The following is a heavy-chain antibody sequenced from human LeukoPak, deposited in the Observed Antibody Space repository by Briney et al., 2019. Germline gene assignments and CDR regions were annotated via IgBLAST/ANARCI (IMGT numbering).Heavy chain of an antibody. CDR1: GFTFSSYS. CDR2: IKGRAFGGTT. CDR3: TRRNRGGIRGVMFDP. Sequence: GGSLRLSCAASGFTFSSYSMNWVRQTPGKGLEWVGLIKGRAFGGTTEYATSVKGTFIISRDDSKNIVYLQMNSLKTEDTAVYYCTRRNRGGIRGVMFDPWGQGTLVTVSS. D-gene: IGHD3-10*01. J-gene: IGHJ5*02. V-gene: IGHV3-49*04.